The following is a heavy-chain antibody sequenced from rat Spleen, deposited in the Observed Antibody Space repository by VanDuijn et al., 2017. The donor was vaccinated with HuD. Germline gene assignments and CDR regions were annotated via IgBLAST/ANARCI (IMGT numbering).Heavy chain of an antibody. Sequence: EVRLVESGGGLVQPGRSMKLSCAASGFTFSDHYVAWVRQGPTKGLEWVATISYDGSVTYSRDSVKGRFTISRDTAQNILYLQMNSPRSEDTATYYCTRGGYFRYWGQGVMVTVSS. D-gene: IGHD2-5*01. CDR3: TRGGYFRY. V-gene: IGHV5-20*01. J-gene: IGHJ2*01. CDR1: GFTFSDHY. CDR2: ISYDGSVT.